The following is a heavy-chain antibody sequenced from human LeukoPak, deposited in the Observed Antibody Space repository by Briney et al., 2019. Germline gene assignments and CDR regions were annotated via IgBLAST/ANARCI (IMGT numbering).Heavy chain of an antibody. CDR2: INQDGSEK. J-gene: IGHJ4*02. V-gene: IGHV3-7*02. D-gene: IGHD2/OR15-2a*01. CDR1: GFTLRNSG. CDR3: ANNRASLDY. Sequence: PGGSLRLSCAASGFTLRNSGMSWVRQAPGKGLEWVANINQDGSEKNCVDSVKGRFTISRDNAKNSLYLQMNSLRAEDTAVYYCANNRASLDYWGQGTLVTVSS.